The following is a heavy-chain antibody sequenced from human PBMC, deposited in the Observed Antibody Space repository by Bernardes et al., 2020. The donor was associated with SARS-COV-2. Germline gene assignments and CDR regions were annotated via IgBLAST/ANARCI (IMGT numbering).Heavy chain of an antibody. V-gene: IGHV3-33*01. CDR2: AWFDGRDI. Sequence: GGSLRLSCAASGFNFSNYGMHWVRQAPGKGLEWVAQAWFDGRDIDYADSVKGRFTISRDNSRDTLYLQLSNLRAEDTAIYYCAREPSRRADLWGQGTLVTVSS. D-gene: IGHD2-2*01. CDR1: GFNFSNYG. CDR3: AREPSRRADL. J-gene: IGHJ5*02.